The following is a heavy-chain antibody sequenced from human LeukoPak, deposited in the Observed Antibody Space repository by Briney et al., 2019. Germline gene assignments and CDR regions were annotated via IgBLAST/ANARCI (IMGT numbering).Heavy chain of an antibody. CDR2: INPNSGGT. D-gene: IGHD6-13*01. CDR3: ARDDGGSSWSRAFDI. Sequence: ASVKVSCKASGYTFTGYYMHWVRQAPGQGLEWMGWINPNSGGTNYAQKFQGRVTMTRDTSISTAYMELSRLRSDDTAVYYCARDDGGSSWSRAFDIWGQGTMVTVSS. J-gene: IGHJ3*02. V-gene: IGHV1-2*02. CDR1: GYTFTGYY.